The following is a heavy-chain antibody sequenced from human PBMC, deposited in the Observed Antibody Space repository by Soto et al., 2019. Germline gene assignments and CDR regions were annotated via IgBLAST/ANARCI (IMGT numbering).Heavy chain of an antibody. Sequence: QVQLQESGPGLVKPSGTLSLSCAVSGGSVSNNNWWRWVRQSPGNGLEWIGEIHHSGGTSYNPSLASRATLSVDKSKNELSLRLNYVTAADTAVYYCTKNSAYALDYWGLGILVTVSS. J-gene: IGHJ4*02. V-gene: IGHV4-4*02. D-gene: IGHD5-12*01. CDR1: GGSVSNNNW. CDR2: IHHSGGT. CDR3: TKNSAYALDY.